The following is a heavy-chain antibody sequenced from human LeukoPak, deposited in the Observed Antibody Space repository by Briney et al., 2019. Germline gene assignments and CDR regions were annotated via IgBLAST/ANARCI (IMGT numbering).Heavy chain of an antibody. CDR1: DYSFSSAYY. D-gene: IGHD2-15*01. V-gene: IGHV4-38-2*02. CDR2: IYHSGCT. Sequence: SETLSLTCTVSDYSFSSAYYWGWIRQPPGKGLEWIGSIYHSGCTYYNPSLKSRVTISVDTSKNQFSLKLSSVTAADTAMYYCARGGGYCSGDSCYPSWFDPWGQGTLVTVSS. J-gene: IGHJ5*02. CDR3: ARGGGYCSGDSCYPSWFDP.